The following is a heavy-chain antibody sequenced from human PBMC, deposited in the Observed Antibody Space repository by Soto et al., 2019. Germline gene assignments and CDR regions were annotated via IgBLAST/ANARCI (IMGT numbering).Heavy chain of an antibody. CDR3: ARRMATQSTLDY. Sequence: GVSLKISCKGSGYSFTSYWIGWVRQLAGKGLEWMEIIYPGDSDTRNSPSFQGQVTISADKSISTAYLQWSSLKASDTAMYYCARRMATQSTLDYWGQGTLVTVSS. V-gene: IGHV5-51*01. CDR1: GYSFTSYW. D-gene: IGHD5-12*01. CDR2: IYPGDSDT. J-gene: IGHJ4*02.